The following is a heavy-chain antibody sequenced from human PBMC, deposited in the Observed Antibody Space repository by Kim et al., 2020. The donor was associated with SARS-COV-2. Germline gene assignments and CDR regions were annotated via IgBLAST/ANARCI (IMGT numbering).Heavy chain of an antibody. D-gene: IGHD3-22*01. V-gene: IGHV3-33*06. CDR3: AKVPYYYDSSGSFYFDY. J-gene: IGHJ4*02. CDR1: GFSLSTYA. CDR2: IWYDGSIR. Sequence: GGSLRLSCTASGFSLSTYAVHWVRQAPGKGLEWVALIWYDGSIRHYADSVKGRFTISRDNSKNTVSLQMNSLRGEDTAVYYCAKVPYYYDSSGSFYFDYWGQGTLVTVSS.